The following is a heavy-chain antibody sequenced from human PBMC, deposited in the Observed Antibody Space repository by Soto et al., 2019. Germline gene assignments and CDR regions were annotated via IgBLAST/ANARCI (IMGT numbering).Heavy chain of an antibody. J-gene: IGHJ6*03. CDR1: GGSISSSSYY. D-gene: IGHD6-13*01. V-gene: IGHV4-39*01. CDR2: IYYSGST. Sequence: SETLSLTCTVSGGSISSSSYYWGWIRQPPGKGLEWIGSIYYSGSTYYNPSLKSRVTISVDTSKNQFSLKLSSVTAADTAVYYCARQIDRINSSSWPYYYYYYMDVWGKGTTVTVSS. CDR3: ARQIDRINSSSWPYYYYYYMDV.